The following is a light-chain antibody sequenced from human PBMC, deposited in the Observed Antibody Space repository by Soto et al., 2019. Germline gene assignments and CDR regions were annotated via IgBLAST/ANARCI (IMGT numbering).Light chain of an antibody. CDR1: QSVSDNF. V-gene: IGKV3-20*01. CDR3: QQYGESPICT. CDR2: GAS. Sequence: EIVLTQSPGTLSLSPGERVTLSCRASQSVSDNFLAWYQQKPGQAPRLIIYGASNRATGIPDRFSGRGSGTDFTLTISRMEPEDFATYYCQQYGESPICTFGPGTKVDS. J-gene: IGKJ3*01.